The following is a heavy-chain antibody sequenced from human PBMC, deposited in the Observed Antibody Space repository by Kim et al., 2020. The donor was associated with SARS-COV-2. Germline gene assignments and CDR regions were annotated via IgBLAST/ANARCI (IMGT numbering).Heavy chain of an antibody. CDR3: ARVGSGSSVDY. CDR2: T. D-gene: IGHD2-15*01. V-gene: IGHV1-8*01. Sequence: TGYAQKFQGRVTMTRNTSISTAYMELSSLRSEDTAVYYCARVGSGSSVDYWGQGTLVTVSS. J-gene: IGHJ4*02.